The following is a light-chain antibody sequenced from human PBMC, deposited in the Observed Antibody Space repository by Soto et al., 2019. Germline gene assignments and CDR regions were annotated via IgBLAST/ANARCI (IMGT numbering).Light chain of an antibody. J-gene: IGLJ1*01. CDR2: ADH. CDR3: QSYDSSLSAYV. Sequence: QSALTQPPSVSGAPGQRVTISCTGSSSNIGAGHDVHWYQQLPGKAPILLIYADHNRPSGVPDRFSGSKSGTSASLAIAGLQAEDEADYYCQSYDSSLSAYVFASGTKVTVL. V-gene: IGLV1-40*01. CDR1: SSNIGAGHD.